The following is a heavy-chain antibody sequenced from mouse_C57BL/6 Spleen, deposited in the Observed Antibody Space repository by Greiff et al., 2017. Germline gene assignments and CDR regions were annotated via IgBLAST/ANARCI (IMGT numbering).Heavy chain of an antibody. D-gene: IGHD3-3*01. CDR1: GYTFTSYW. Sequence: QVQLQQPGAELVMPGASVKLSCKASGYTFTSYWMHWVKQRPGQGLEWIGEIDPSDSYTNYNQKFKGKSTLTVDKSSSTAYMQLSSLTSEDSAVYDCARRGWEYYFDYWGQGTTLTVSS. CDR2: IDPSDSYT. J-gene: IGHJ2*01. V-gene: IGHV1-69*01. CDR3: ARRGWEYYFDY.